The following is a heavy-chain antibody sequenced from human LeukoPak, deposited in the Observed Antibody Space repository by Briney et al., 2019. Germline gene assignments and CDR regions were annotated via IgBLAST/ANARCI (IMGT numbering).Heavy chain of an antibody. J-gene: IGHJ3*02. CDR1: GFTSSSYS. D-gene: IGHD1-26*01. CDR3: ASIPRVGPSPDAFDI. Sequence: PRRSLRLSCAASGFTSSSYSMNWVRQAPGKGLEWVSSISSSSSYIYYADSVKGRFTISRDNAKNSLYLQMNSLRAEDTAVYYCASIPRVGPSPDAFDIWGQGTMVTVSS. V-gene: IGHV3-21*01. CDR2: ISSSSSYI.